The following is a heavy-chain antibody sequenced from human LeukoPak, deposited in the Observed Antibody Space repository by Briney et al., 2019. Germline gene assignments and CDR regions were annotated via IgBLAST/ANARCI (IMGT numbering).Heavy chain of an antibody. CDR1: GFTFSSYA. V-gene: IGHV3-23*01. CDR2: ISGSGGST. CDR3: AKVGSGWPHFDY. D-gene: IGHD6-19*01. J-gene: IGHJ4*03. Sequence: PGGSLRLSCAAPGFTFSSYAMSWVRQAPGKGLEWVSAISGSGGSTYYADSVKGRFTISRDNSKNTLYLQMNSLRAEDTAVYYCAKVGSGWPHFDYWGQGTMVTVSS.